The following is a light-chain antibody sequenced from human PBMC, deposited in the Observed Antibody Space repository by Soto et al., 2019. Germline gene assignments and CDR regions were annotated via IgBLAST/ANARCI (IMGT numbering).Light chain of an antibody. CDR3: QQYGSSPWT. J-gene: IGKJ1*01. CDR2: GAS. CDR1: QSVSSNY. Sequence: EIVLTQSPGTLSLSPGERATLSCRASQSVSSNYLVWYQQKPGQAPRLLIYGASSRAAGIPDRFSGSGPGTEFTLTISRLEPEDFAVYYCQQYGSSPWTFGQGTKVDIK. V-gene: IGKV3-20*01.